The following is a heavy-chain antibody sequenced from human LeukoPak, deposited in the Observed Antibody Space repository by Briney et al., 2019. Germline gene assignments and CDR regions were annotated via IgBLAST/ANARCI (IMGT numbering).Heavy chain of an antibody. CDR3: ARGNYYGSGTYFSPGFDP. D-gene: IGHD3-10*01. V-gene: IGHV3-30*04. CDR2: ISYDGSYK. J-gene: IGHJ5*02. CDR1: GFTFSTYA. Sequence: GGSLRLSCAASGFTFSTYAMHWVRQAPGKGLEWVAVISYDGSYKYYADSVRGRFTISRDNSKSTLYLQMNSLRADDTAVYYCARGNYYGSGTYFSPGFDPWGQGTLVTVSS.